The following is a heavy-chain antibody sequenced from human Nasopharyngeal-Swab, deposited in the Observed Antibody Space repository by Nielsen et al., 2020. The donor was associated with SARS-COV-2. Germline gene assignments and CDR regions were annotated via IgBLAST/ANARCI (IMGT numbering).Heavy chain of an antibody. CDR3: ARLNSGSYPDY. J-gene: IGHJ4*02. Sequence: VRQMHGKGLEWMGIIYPGDSDTRYSPSFQGQVTISADKSISTAYLQWSSLKASDTAMYYCARLNSGSYPDYWGQGTLVTVSS. V-gene: IGHV5-51*01. CDR2: IYPGDSDT. D-gene: IGHD1-26*01.